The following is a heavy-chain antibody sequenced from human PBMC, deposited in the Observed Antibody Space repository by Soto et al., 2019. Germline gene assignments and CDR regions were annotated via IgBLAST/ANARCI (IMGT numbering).Heavy chain of an antibody. CDR1: GFIFSKYY. Sequence: GASVKVSCKASGFIFSKYYMHWVRQAPGQGLEWVGIINPSGTRTSCAPKFQGRVTMTRDTSTSTVYMELSSLTSDDTAVYYCARDRVFGSSGYPDYWGQGTLVTVSS. V-gene: IGHV1-46*01. CDR3: ARDRVFGSSGYPDY. CDR2: INPSGTRT. D-gene: IGHD3-22*01. J-gene: IGHJ4*02.